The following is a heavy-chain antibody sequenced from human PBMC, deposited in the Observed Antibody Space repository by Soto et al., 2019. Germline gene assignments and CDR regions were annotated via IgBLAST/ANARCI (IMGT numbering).Heavy chain of an antibody. CDR3: ASGDYWYFDL. Sequence: QVQLQQWGAGLLKPSETLSLTCAIYGGSFSTYYWSWIRQPPGKGLEWIGEINHSGTSNYNPSLKSRVTMSIDTAQYQFSLKLSSVTAADTAVYYCASGDYWYFDLWGRGTLVTVSS. V-gene: IGHV4-34*01. CDR1: GGSFSTYY. CDR2: INHSGTS. J-gene: IGHJ2*01.